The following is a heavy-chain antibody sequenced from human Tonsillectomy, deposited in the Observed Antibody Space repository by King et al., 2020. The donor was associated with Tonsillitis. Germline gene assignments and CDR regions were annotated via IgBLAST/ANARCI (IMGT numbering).Heavy chain of an antibody. J-gene: IGHJ4*02. CDR2: IRSRANNYAT. CDR3: TRPYTSSWDW. D-gene: IGHD6-13*01. Sequence: VQLVESGGGLVQPGGSLKLSCAASGFTFSASAMHWVRQASGKGLEWVGRIRSRANNYATAYAASVRGRFTISRDDSKNTAYLQMNSLKTEDTAMYYCTRPYTSSWDWGGQGTLVTVSS. CDR1: GFTFSASA. V-gene: IGHV3-73*01.